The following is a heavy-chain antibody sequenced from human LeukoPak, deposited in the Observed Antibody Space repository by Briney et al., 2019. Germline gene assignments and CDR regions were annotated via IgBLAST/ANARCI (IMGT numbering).Heavy chain of an antibody. D-gene: IGHD4-17*01. CDR1: GGSFSGYY. V-gene: IGHV4-34*01. J-gene: IGHJ4*02. CDR2: INHSGST. CDR3: ARGSSPMTTADY. Sequence: TSETLSLPCAVYGGSFSGYYWSWLRQPPGKGLEWIGEINHSGSTNYNPSLKSRVTISVDTSKNQFSLKLSSVTAADTAVYYCARGSSPMTTADYWGQGTLVTVSS.